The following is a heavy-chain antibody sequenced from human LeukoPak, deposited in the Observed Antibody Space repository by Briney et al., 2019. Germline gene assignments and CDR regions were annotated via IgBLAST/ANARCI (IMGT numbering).Heavy chain of an antibody. CDR1: GFSFSGYA. CDR2: VSGSGHTI. Sequence: GGSLGLSCAGSGFSFSGYAMSWVRQAPGKGLEWVSAVSGSGHTIYYADSVKGRFTISRDNSKNMLYLQVNSLRAEDTAVYYCARDRDYYGSGSPDYWGQGTLVTVSS. D-gene: IGHD3-10*01. J-gene: IGHJ4*02. CDR3: ARDRDYYGSGSPDY. V-gene: IGHV3-23*01.